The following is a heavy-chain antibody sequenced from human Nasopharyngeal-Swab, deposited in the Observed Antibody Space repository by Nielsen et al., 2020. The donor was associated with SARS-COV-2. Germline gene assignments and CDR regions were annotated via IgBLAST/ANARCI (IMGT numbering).Heavy chain of an antibody. CDR3: AREFKGRSSTNRRLGYFDY. J-gene: IGHJ4*02. V-gene: IGHV4-31*03. D-gene: IGHD2-2*01. CDR2: IYYSGST. Sequence: SETLSLTCTVSGGSISSGGYYWSWIRQHPGKGLEWIGYIYYSGSTYYNPSLKSRVTISVDTSKNQFSLKLSSVTAADTAMYYCAREFKGRSSTNRRLGYFDYWGQGTLVTVSS. CDR1: GGSISSGGYY.